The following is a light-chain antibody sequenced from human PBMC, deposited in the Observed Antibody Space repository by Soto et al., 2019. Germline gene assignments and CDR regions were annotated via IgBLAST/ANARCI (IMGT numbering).Light chain of an antibody. J-gene: IGKJ5*01. V-gene: IGKV1-8*01. Sequence: AIRMTQSPSSFSASTGDRVTITFLASQGISSYLAWYQQKPGKAPKLLIYAASSLQSGVPSRFSGSGSGTDFTLTISSLQPEDFATYYCQQSYSTPITFGQGTRLEIK. CDR2: AAS. CDR1: QGISSY. CDR3: QQSYSTPIT.